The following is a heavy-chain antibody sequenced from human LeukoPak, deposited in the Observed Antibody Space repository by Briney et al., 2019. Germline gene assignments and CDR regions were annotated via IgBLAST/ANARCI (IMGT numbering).Heavy chain of an antibody. D-gene: IGHD2-2*01. CDR3: ARARSPAQLISSGFDP. J-gene: IGHJ5*02. CDR1: GFTFSNYY. Sequence: GGSPRLSCAASGFTFSNYYMTWVRQAPGKGLEWVSYITSSDSTIYHADSVKGRFTISRDNAKNSLYLQMNSLRVEDTAVYYCARARSPAQLISSGFDPWGQGTLVTVSS. V-gene: IGHV3-11*04. CDR2: ITSSDSTI.